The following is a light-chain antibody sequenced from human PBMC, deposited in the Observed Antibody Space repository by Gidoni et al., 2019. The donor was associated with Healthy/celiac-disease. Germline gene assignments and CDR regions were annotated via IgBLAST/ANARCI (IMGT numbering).Light chain of an antibody. Sequence: EIVLAQSPGTLSLSPGERATLSCRASQSVSSSFSASYQQKPGQAPRLLIYGASSRATRIPDRFSGSWSGTDFTLTISRLQPEDFAVYYCQQYGSSPKTFGQGTKLEIK. V-gene: IGKV3-20*01. J-gene: IGKJ2*01. CDR2: GAS. CDR1: QSVSSSF. CDR3: QQYGSSPKT.